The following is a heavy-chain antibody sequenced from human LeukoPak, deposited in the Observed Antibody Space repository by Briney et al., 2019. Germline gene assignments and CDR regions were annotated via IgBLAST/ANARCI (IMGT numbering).Heavy chain of an antibody. J-gene: IGHJ4*02. CDR1: GGSFSGYY. Sequence: SETLSLTCAVYGGSFSGYYWSWIRQPPGKGLEWIGYIYYSGSTNYNPSLKSRVTISVDTSKNQFSLKLSSVTAADTAVYYCARQGISFGDQTGTLLYWGQGTLVTVSS. D-gene: IGHD3-10*01. V-gene: IGHV4-59*01. CDR2: IYYSGST. CDR3: ARQGISFGDQTGTLLY.